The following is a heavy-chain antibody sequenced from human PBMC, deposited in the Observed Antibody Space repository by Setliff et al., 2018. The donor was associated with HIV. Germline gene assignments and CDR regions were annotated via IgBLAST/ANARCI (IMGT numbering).Heavy chain of an antibody. CDR3: ARQGGYSGYGFYYYFYYMDV. D-gene: IGHD5-12*01. V-gene: IGHV4-39*01. J-gene: IGHJ6*03. CDR1: GGSISSNSYY. Sequence: SETLSLTCTVSGGSISSNSYYWGWIRQPPGKGLEWIGSIYYSGSTYYNPSLKSRVTISVDTSKNQFSLKLSSVTAADTAVYYCARQGGYSGYGFYYYFYYMDVWGKGTTVTVSS. CDR2: IYYSGST.